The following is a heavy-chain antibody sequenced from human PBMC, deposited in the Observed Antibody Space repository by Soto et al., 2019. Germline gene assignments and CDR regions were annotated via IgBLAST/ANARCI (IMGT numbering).Heavy chain of an antibody. CDR1: GGSFSGYY. CDR2: INHSGNT. D-gene: IGHD3-9*01. V-gene: IGHV4-34*01. CDR3: ASQGLPYFDWSPTPLYYMDV. J-gene: IGHJ6*03. Sequence: QVQLQQWGAGLLEPSETLSLTCAVYGGSFSGYYWSWIRQPPGKGLEWIGEINHSGNTNYNPSLKSRVTISVEKSKNHFSLKLSSVTAADTAVYYCASQGLPYFDWSPTPLYYMDVWGEGSTVTFSS.